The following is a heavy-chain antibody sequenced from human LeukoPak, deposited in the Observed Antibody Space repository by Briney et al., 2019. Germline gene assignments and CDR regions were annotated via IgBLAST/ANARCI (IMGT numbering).Heavy chain of an antibody. D-gene: IGHD6-13*01. V-gene: IGHV4-59*01. Sequence: PSETLSLTSTVSGGSISSYYWSWIRQPPGKGLEWIGYISYSGSTNYNPSLKSRVTISIDTSKNQFSLKLSSVTAADTAVYFCAREYSSSSPPLYWGQGTLVTVSS. CDR3: AREYSSSSPPLY. CDR2: ISYSGST. J-gene: IGHJ4*02. CDR1: GGSISSYY.